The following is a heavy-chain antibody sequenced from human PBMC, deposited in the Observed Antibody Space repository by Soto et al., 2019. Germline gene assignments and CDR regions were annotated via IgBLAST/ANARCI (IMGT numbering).Heavy chain of an antibody. CDR1: GFTFRNYG. CDR2: ISYDGKQT. Sequence: GGSLRLSCAASGFTFRNYGMHWVRQAPGKGLEWVAVISYDGKQTYYADSVKGRFTISKDKSKRTLFLQMNSLRVDDTAVYYCARDGWGSNWYFDLWGRGTLVTVSS. V-gene: IGHV3-30*03. CDR3: ARDGWGSNWYFDL. J-gene: IGHJ2*01. D-gene: IGHD3-16*01.